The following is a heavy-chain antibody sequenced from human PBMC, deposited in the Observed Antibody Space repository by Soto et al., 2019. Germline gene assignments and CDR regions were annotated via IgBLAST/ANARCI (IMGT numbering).Heavy chain of an antibody. CDR2: ISGSGGST. Sequence: GGSLRLSCAASGFTFSSYAMSWVRQAPGKGLEWVSAISGSGGSTYYADSVKGRFTISRDNSKNTLYLQMNSLRAEDTAVYYCAKCDNWNPGSYYFDYWGQGTLVTVSS. CDR1: GFTFSSYA. D-gene: IGHD1-1*01. CDR3: AKCDNWNPGSYYFDY. J-gene: IGHJ4*02. V-gene: IGHV3-23*01.